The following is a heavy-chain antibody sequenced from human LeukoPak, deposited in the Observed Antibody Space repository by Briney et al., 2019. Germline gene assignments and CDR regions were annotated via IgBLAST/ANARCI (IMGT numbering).Heavy chain of an antibody. Sequence: ASVKVSCKASGYTFTSYGISWVRQAPGQGLEWMGWISAYNGNTNYAQKLQGRVTMTTDTSTSTAYMELRSLRSDDTAVYYCARSPYDFWSGYYQYNFDYWGQGTLDTVSS. J-gene: IGHJ4*02. CDR3: ARSPYDFWSGYYQYNFDY. V-gene: IGHV1-18*01. CDR1: GYTFTSYG. CDR2: ISAYNGNT. D-gene: IGHD3-3*01.